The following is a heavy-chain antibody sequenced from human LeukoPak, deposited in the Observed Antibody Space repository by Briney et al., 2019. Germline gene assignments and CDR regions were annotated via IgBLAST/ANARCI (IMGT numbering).Heavy chain of an antibody. CDR3: ANRHCSGGSCYPNH. D-gene: IGHD2-15*01. V-gene: IGHV3-33*06. J-gene: IGHJ4*02. CDR2: IWNDGSNT. Sequence: GRSLRLSCAASGITFSSFGMHWVRQAPGKGLEWVAVIWNDGSNTYYADSVRGRFTISRDNSKNTLYLQMNSLRAEDTAVYYCANRHCSGGSCYPNHWGQGTLVTVSS. CDR1: GITFSSFG.